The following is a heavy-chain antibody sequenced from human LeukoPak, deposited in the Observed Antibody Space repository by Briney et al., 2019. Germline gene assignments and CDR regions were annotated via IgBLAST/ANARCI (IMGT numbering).Heavy chain of an antibody. CDR3: AIDILTGYYSYGMDV. D-gene: IGHD3-9*01. Sequence: ASVKVSFKASGYTFTGYYMHWVRQAPGQGLEWMGWINPNSGGTNDAQTFQGRVTMSRYTSISTAYMDLIRLKPYDTAVYYCAIDILTGYYSYGMDVWGQGTTVTVSS. V-gene: IGHV1-2*02. CDR1: GYTFTGYY. J-gene: IGHJ6*02. CDR2: INPNSGGT.